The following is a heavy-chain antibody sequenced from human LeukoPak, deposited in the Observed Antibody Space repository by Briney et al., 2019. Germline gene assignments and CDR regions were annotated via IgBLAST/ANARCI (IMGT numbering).Heavy chain of an antibody. CDR3: AKLGSIVVVGEDAFDI. CDR2: ISYDGSNK. CDR1: GFTFSSYG. V-gene: IGHV3-30*18. Sequence: GGSLRLSCAASGFTFSSYGMHWVRQAPGKGLEWVAVISYDGSNKYYADSVKGRFTISRDNSKNTLYLQMNSLRAEDTAVYYCAKLGSIVVVGEDAFDIWGQGTMVTVSS. D-gene: IGHD2-21*01. J-gene: IGHJ3*02.